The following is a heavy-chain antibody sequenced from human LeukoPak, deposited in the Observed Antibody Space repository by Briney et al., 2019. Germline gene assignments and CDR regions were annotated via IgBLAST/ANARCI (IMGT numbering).Heavy chain of an antibody. Sequence: ASVEVSCKASGYTFTGYYMHWVRQAPGQGLEWMGRINPNSGGTNYAQKFQGRVTMTRDTSISTAYMELSRLRSDDTAVYYCASYYYDSSGYFLGDAFDIWGQGTMVTVSS. D-gene: IGHD3-22*01. J-gene: IGHJ3*02. CDR1: GYTFTGYY. CDR3: ASYYYDSSGYFLGDAFDI. V-gene: IGHV1-2*06. CDR2: INPNSGGT.